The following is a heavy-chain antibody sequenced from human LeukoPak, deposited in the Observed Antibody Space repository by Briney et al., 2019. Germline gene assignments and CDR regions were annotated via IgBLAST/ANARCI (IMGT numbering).Heavy chain of an antibody. Sequence: GGSLRLSCAASGFTFSSYGMHWVRQAPGKGLEWVAFIRYDGSNKYYADSVKGRFTISRDNSKNTLYLQMNSLRAEDTAVYYCAKNGEPHYYMDVLGKGTTVTVSS. CDR1: GFTFSSYG. J-gene: IGHJ6*03. CDR2: IRYDGSNK. CDR3: AKNGEPHYYMDV. D-gene: IGHD1-14*01. V-gene: IGHV3-30*02.